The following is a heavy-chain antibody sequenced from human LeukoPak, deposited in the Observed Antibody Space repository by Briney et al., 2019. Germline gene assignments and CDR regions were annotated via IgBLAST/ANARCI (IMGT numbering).Heavy chain of an antibody. CDR1: GFTVGSKF. CDR2: IYSGGST. D-gene: IGHD7-27*01. CDR3: AAGWGYLDY. Sequence: GGSLRLSCAASGFTVGSKFMSWVRQAPGKGLEWVSIIYSGGSTYYADSVKGRFTVSRDNSKNTLYLQMSSLRAEDTSLYYCAAGWGYLDYWGQGTLVTVSS. V-gene: IGHV3-66*01. J-gene: IGHJ4*02.